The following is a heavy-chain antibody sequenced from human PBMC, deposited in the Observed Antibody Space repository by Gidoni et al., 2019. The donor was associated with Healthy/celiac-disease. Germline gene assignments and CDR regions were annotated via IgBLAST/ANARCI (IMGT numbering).Heavy chain of an antibody. CDR3: ARGRARRYFDWPQNKHFDY. J-gene: IGHJ4*02. Sequence: NYNPSLKSRVTISVDTSKNQFSLKLSSVTAADTAVYYCARGRARRYFDWPQNKHFDYWGQGTLVTVSS. D-gene: IGHD3-9*01. V-gene: IGHV4-34*01.